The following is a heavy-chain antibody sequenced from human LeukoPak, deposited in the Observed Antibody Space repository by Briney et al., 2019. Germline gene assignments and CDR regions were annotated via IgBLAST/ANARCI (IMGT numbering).Heavy chain of an antibody. D-gene: IGHD3-10*01. J-gene: IGHJ6*02. V-gene: IGHV1-8*01. CDR1: GYTFTSYD. CDR2: MNPNSGNT. CDR3: ARDTLWFGEFYYYGMDV. Sequence: GASVKVSCKASGYTFTSYDINWVRQATGRGLEWMGWMNPNSGNTGYAQKFQGRVTMTRNTSISTAYMELSSLRSEDTAVYYCARDTLWFGEFYYYGMDVWGQGPTVTVSS.